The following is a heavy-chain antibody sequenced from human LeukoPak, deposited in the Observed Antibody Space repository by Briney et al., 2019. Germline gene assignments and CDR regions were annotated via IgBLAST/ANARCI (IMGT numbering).Heavy chain of an antibody. CDR3: ARVPFVIDAFDI. D-gene: IGHD2-21*01. V-gene: IGHV4-31*03. Sequence: PSETLSLTCTVSGGSISSGGYYWSWIRQHPGKGLEWIAYIYYTGSTYYNPSLKSRLTISVDTSKNHFSLRLSSMTAADTAVYYCARVPFVIDAFDIWGQGTMVTVSS. J-gene: IGHJ3*02. CDR1: GGSISSGGYY. CDR2: IYYTGST.